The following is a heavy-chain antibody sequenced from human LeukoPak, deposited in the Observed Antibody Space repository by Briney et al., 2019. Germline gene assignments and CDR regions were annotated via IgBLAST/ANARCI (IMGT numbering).Heavy chain of an antibody. J-gene: IGHJ6*02. D-gene: IGHD3-3*01. Sequence: GGSLRLSCAASGFTFSSYSMNWVRQAPGKGLEWVSSISSSSSYIYYADSVKGRFTISRDNAKNSLYLQMNSLRAEDTAVYYCARLNPYYDFWSGFQWGDYYYYGMDVWGQGTTVTVSS. CDR2: ISSSSSYI. CDR3: ARLNPYYDFWSGFQWGDYYYYGMDV. CDR1: GFTFSSYS. V-gene: IGHV3-21*01.